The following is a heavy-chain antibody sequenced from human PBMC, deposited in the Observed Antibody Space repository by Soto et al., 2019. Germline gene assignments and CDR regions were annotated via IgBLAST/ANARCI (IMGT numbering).Heavy chain of an antibody. V-gene: IGHV3-30*18. CDR3: AKDRDTVGAAYHFDH. Sequence: GGSLRLSCAASGFTFISYGMHWVRQAPGKGLEWVAVISYDGSNKYYADSVKGRFTISRDNSKNTLYLQMNSLRAEDMAVYYCAKDRDTVGAAYHFDHWGQGTLVTVSS. CDR1: GFTFISYG. J-gene: IGHJ4*02. D-gene: IGHD1-26*01. CDR2: ISYDGSNK.